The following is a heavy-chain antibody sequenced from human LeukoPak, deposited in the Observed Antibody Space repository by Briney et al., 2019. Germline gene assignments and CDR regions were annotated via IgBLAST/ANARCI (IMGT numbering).Heavy chain of an antibody. V-gene: IGHV3-23*01. CDR1: GFTFNSYA. Sequence: GGSLRLSCAASGFTFNSYAMSWVRQAPGKGLEWVSTIGFGDDSAYYADSVKGRFTISRDNSKDTLYLQMNYLRAEDTAVYYCAKDPTSVGGRHDWLLDSWGQGTLVTVSS. CDR3: AKDPTSVGGRHDWLLDS. J-gene: IGHJ5*02. D-gene: IGHD3-9*01. CDR2: IGFGDDSA.